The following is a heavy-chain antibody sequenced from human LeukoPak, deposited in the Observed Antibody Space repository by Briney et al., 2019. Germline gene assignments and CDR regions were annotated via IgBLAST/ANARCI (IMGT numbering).Heavy chain of an antibody. D-gene: IGHD5-18*01. CDR1: GYTFTSYY. CDR3: ARVGDTAMVRSSSFDY. CDR2: INPSGGST. V-gene: IGHV1-46*01. J-gene: IGHJ4*02. Sequence: ASVKVSCKASGYTFTSYYMHWVRQAPGQGLEWMGIINPSGGSTSYAQKFQGRVTMTRDTSTSTVYMELSSLRSEDTAVYYCARVGDTAMVRSSSFDYWGQGTLVTVSS.